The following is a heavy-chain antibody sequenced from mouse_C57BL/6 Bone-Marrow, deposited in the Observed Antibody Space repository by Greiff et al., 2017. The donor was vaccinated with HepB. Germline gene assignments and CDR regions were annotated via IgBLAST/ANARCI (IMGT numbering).Heavy chain of an antibody. D-gene: IGHD2-3*01. Sequence: EVQVVESGGGLVQPKGSLKLSCAASGFSFNTYAMNWVRQAPGKGLEWVARIRSKSNNYATYYADSVKDRFTISRDDSESMLYLQMNNLKTEDTAMYYCVRHGWLLPFAYWGQGTLVTVSA. V-gene: IGHV10-1*01. CDR1: GFSFNTYA. CDR2: IRSKSNNYAT. J-gene: IGHJ3*01. CDR3: VRHGWLLPFAY.